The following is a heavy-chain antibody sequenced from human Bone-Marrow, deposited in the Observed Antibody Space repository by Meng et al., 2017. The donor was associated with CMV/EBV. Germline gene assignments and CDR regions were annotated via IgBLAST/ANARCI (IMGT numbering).Heavy chain of an antibody. CDR3: ARVSSGNYGIDY. Sequence: SETLSLTCTVSGYSISSGYYWGWIRQPPGKGLEWIAIIYHSGSTYYNPSLKSRVTISVDTSKNQFSLRLSSVTAADTAMYYCARVSSGNYGIDYWGQGTLVTVSS. J-gene: IGHJ4*02. CDR1: GYSISSGYY. V-gene: IGHV4-38-2*02. D-gene: IGHD3-22*01. CDR2: IYHSGST.